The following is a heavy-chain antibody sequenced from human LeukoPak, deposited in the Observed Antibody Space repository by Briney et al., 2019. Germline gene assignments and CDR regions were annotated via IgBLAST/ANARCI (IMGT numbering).Heavy chain of an antibody. CDR2: ISYDGSNK. J-gene: IGHJ3*02. D-gene: IGHD3-16*01. Sequence: TGGTLRLSCAASGFTFSSYAMHWVRQAPGKGLEWVAVISYDGSNKYYADSVKGRFTISRDNSKNTLYLQMNSLRAEDTAVYYCARKSFVGGVPAFYIWDQGTMVTVSS. CDR3: ARKSFVGGVPAFYI. CDR1: GFTFSSYA. V-gene: IGHV3-30-3*01.